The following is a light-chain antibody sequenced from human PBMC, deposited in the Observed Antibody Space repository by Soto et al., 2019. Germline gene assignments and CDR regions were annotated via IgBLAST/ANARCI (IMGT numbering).Light chain of an antibody. J-gene: IGKJ2*01. CDR2: GAS. CDR3: QQYRNSPYT. Sequence: EVVLTQSPVTLSLSPGERATLSCGASQSVYSTYLAWYQQKPGLAPRLLIYGASSRATGIPDRFSGSVSGTDFTLTSRRLEPEDFAVYYCQQYRNSPYTFGQGTRLEIK. CDR1: QSVYSTY. V-gene: IGKV3D-20*01.